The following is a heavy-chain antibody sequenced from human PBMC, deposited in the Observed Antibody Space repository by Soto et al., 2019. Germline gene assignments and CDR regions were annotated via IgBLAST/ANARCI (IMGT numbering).Heavy chain of an antibody. CDR3: ARNVRSGGTCSHAFDS. CDR2: IYPGDSDT. Sequence: EVQLVQSGAEVKKPGESLKISCTGSGYSFTTYWLGWVRQMPGKGLEWMGIIYPGDSDTRYSPSFQGHVTISVDKSNSIAYLHWNSLNDSDTAMYYCARNVRSGGTCSHAFDSWGQGTLVTVSS. D-gene: IGHD2-15*01. V-gene: IGHV5-51*03. J-gene: IGHJ4*02. CDR1: GYSFTTYW.